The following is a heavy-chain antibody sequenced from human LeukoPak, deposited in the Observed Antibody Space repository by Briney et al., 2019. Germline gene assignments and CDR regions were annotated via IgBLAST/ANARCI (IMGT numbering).Heavy chain of an antibody. CDR3: TTDFSHGSFDP. D-gene: IGHD2/OR15-2a*01. CDR2: IKSKTDGGTT. V-gene: IGHV3-15*01. CDR1: GFTFSNAW. Sequence: NPGGSLRLSCAASGFTFSNAWMSWVRQAPGKGLEWVGRIKSKTDGGTTDYAAPVKGRFTISRDDSENTLFLQMNSLKTEDTAVYYCTTDFSHGSFDPWGQGTLVTVSS. J-gene: IGHJ5*02.